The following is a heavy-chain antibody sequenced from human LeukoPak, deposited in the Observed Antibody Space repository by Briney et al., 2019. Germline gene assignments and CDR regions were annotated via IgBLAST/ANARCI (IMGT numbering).Heavy chain of an antibody. CDR2: ISSSSSYM. Sequence: GGSLRLSCAASGFTFSSYAMSWVRQAPGKGLEWVSSISSSSSYMYYADSVKGRFTISRDNAKNSLYLQMNSLRAEDTAVYYCASSAPRGSYSYYYYGMDVWGQGTTVTVSS. D-gene: IGHD1-26*01. J-gene: IGHJ6*02. V-gene: IGHV3-21*01. CDR3: ASSAPRGSYSYYYYGMDV. CDR1: GFTFSSYA.